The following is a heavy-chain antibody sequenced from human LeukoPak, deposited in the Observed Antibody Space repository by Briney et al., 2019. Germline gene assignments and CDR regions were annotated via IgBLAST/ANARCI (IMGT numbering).Heavy chain of an antibody. V-gene: IGHV3-15*01. Sequence: GGSLRLSCAASGFTFSNTWMSWVRQAPGKGLEWVGRIKSKTNGGTTDYAAPVKGRFTISRDDSKNTLYLQMNSLRAEDTAVYYCARDLVQLWSYFDYWGQGTLVTVSS. CDR2: IKSKTNGGTT. CDR1: GFTFSNTW. D-gene: IGHD5-18*01. J-gene: IGHJ4*02. CDR3: ARDLVQLWSYFDY.